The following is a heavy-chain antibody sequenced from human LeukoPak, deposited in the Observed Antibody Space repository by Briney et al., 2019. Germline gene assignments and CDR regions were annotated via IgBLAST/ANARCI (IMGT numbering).Heavy chain of an antibody. CDR1: GYTFTGYY. Sequence: ASVTVSCKASGYTFTGYYMHWVRQAPGQGLEWMGWINPNSGGTNYAQKFQGRVTMTRDTSISTAYMELSRLRSDDTAVYYCARDNPYSSSFDYWGQGTLPTVSS. D-gene: IGHD6-6*01. CDR3: ARDNPYSSSFDY. J-gene: IGHJ4*02. CDR2: INPNSGGT. V-gene: IGHV1-2*02.